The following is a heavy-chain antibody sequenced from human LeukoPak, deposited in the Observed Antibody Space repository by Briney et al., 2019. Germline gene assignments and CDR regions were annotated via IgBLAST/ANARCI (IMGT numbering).Heavy chain of an antibody. CDR1: GFTFSSYS. CDR3: AIRRGAAAGTE. V-gene: IGHV3-7*03. Sequence: GGSLRLSCAASGFTFSSYSMNWVRQAPGKGLEWVANIKQDGSEKYYVDSVKGRFTISRDNAKNSLYLQMNSLRAEDTAVYYCAIRRGAAAGTEWGQGTLVTVSS. J-gene: IGHJ4*02. CDR2: IKQDGSEK. D-gene: IGHD6-13*01.